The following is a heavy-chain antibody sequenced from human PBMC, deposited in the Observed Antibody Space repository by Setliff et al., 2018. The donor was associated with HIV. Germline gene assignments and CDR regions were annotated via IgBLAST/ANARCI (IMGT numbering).Heavy chain of an antibody. CDR1: GGSITNGDHY. Sequence: SETLSLTCSVSGGSITNGDHYWAWIRQSPGKGLEWIGYIYYTGDTYYSSSFESRVVISLDTSNNQFSLRVRPVTAADTALYFCARMSISASVYFDYWGQGTLVTVSS. CDR3: ARMSISASVYFDY. D-gene: IGHD2-2*01. J-gene: IGHJ4*02. V-gene: IGHV4-30-4*08. CDR2: IYYTGDT.